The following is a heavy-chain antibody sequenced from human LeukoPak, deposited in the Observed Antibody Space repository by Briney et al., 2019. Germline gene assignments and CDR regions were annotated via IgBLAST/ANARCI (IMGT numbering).Heavy chain of an antibody. V-gene: IGHV1-18*01. CDR1: GYTFTSYG. CDR2: ISAYNGNT. D-gene: IGHD3-3*01. J-gene: IGHJ4*02. Sequence: GASVKVSCKASGYTFTSYGISWVRQAPGQGLEWMGWISAYNGNTNYARKLQGRVTMTTDTSTNTAYMELRSLRSDDTAVYYCARYYPHYDFWSGYYSYYFDYWGQGTLVTVSS. CDR3: ARYYPHYDFWSGYYSYYFDY.